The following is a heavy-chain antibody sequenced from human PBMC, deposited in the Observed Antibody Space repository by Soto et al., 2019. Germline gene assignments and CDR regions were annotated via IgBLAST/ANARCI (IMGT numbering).Heavy chain of an antibody. CDR2: VSHDGRNT. V-gene: IGHV3-30*18. CDR3: AKGGRQWLVTSAFNF. J-gene: IGHJ4*02. D-gene: IGHD6-19*01. Sequence: VQLVESGGGVVQPGRSLRLSCAASGFTFSDYAMHWVRQAPGKGLEWVAVVSHDGRNTHYADAVKGRCTISRDSSKNTVSVEMTSRRAESTAVDYCAKGGRQWLVTSAFNFWGQGALVTVSS. CDR1: GFTFSDYA.